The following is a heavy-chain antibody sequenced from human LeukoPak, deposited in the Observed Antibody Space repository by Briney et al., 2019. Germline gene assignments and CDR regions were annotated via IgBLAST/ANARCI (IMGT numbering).Heavy chain of an antibody. CDR2: IYYSGST. D-gene: IGHD1-1*01. Sequence: ASETLSLTCTVSGGSISSYYWSWIRQPPGKGLEWIGYIYYSGSTNFNPSLKSRVTISVDTSKNQFSLKLSSVTAADTAVYYRAREQPGYAFDIWGQGTMVAVSS. J-gene: IGHJ3*02. CDR3: AREQPGYAFDI. V-gene: IGHV4-59*01. CDR1: GGSISSYY.